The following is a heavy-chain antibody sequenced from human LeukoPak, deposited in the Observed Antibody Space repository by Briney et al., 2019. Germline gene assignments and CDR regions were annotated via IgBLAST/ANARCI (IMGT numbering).Heavy chain of an antibody. V-gene: IGHV3-21*01. CDR3: ARDGLYCGGDCYPVPNDY. CDR1: GFTFSSYS. Sequence: GGSLRLSCAASGFTFSSYSMNWVRQAPGKGLEWVSSISSSSSYIYYADSVRGRFTISRDNAKNSLYLQMNSLRAEDTAVYYCARDGLYCGGDCYPVPNDYWGQGTLVTVSS. CDR2: ISSSSSYI. D-gene: IGHD2-21*02. J-gene: IGHJ4*02.